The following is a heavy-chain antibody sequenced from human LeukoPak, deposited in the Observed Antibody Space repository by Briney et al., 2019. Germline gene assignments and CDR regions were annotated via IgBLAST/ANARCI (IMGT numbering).Heavy chain of an antibody. Sequence: SETLSLTCTVSGGSISSYYWSWIRQPPGKGLEWIGYIYYSGCTNYNPSLKSRVTISVDTSKNQFSLKLSSVTAADTAVYYCARDEVGIAAAAWGQGTLVTVSS. CDR1: GGSISSYY. CDR2: IYYSGCT. CDR3: ARDEVGIAAAA. J-gene: IGHJ4*02. V-gene: IGHV4-59*01. D-gene: IGHD6-13*01.